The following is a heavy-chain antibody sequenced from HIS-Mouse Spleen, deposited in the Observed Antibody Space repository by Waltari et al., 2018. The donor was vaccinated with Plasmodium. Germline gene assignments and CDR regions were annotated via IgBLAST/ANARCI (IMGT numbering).Heavy chain of an antibody. V-gene: IGHV3-48*01. CDR2: ISSSSSTI. CDR1: GFTFSSYS. Sequence: EVQLVASGGGLVQPGGSLRLSCAASGFTFSSYSMDWVRQAPGKGLEWVSYISSSSSTIYYADSVKGRFTISRDNAKNSLYLQMNSLRAEDTAVYYCARVNSGSYYWFDPWGQGTLVTVSS. CDR3: ARVNSGSYYWFDP. D-gene: IGHD1-26*01. J-gene: IGHJ5*02.